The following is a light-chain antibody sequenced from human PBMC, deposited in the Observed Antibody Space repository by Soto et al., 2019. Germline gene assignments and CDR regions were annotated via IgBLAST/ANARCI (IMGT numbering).Light chain of an antibody. V-gene: IGLV2-14*01. CDR2: EVS. J-gene: IGLJ1*01. Sequence: QSALTQPASVSGSPGQSITISCAGTSSDIGGYNYVSWYQQHPGKAPKVMIYEVSNRPSGVSNRFSGSKSGNTASLTISGLQAEHEADYYCSSYTSSSTLYVFGSGTKVTVL. CDR1: SSDIGGYNY. CDR3: SSYTSSSTLYV.